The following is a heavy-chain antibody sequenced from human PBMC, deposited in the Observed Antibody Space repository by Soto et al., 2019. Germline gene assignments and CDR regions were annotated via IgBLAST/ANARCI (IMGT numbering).Heavy chain of an antibody. CDR1: GGSISSGAYY. V-gene: IGHV4-31*01. CDR2: IYYIGST. J-gene: IGHJ1*01. D-gene: IGHD3-22*01. Sequence: QVQLQESGPGLVKPSQTLSLTCTVSGGSISSGAYYWSWIRKHPGKGLEWIGYIYYIGSTYYNPSLKSLVTISVDTSKNQFSLKLSSVTAADTAVYYCAIYDSSGSRGFQHWGQGTLVTVSS. CDR3: AIYDSSGSRGFQH.